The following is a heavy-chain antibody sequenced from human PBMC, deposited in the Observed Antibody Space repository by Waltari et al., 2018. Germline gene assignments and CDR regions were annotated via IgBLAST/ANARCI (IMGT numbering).Heavy chain of an antibody. V-gene: IGHV4-61*09. CDR2: IYTSGST. Sequence: QVQLQESGPGLVKPSQTLSLTCTVSGGSISSGSYYWSWIRQPAGKGLEWIGYIYTSGSTNYNPSHKSRVTIAVATSKNPSSLKLSSVTAADTAVYYCARESDGYTQLFDYWGQGTLVTVSS. D-gene: IGHD5-12*01. CDR3: ARESDGYTQLFDY. CDR1: GGSISSGSYY. J-gene: IGHJ4*02.